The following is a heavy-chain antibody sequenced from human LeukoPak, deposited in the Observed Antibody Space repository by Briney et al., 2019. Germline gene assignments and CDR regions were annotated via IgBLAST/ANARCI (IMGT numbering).Heavy chain of an antibody. CDR3: ARGPEYWLPDYYYYGMDV. Sequence: SETLSLTCTVSGGSISSGGYYWSWIRQHPGKGLEWIGYIYYSGSTYYNPSLKSRVTISVDTSKNQFPLKLSSVTAADTAVYYCARGPEYWLPDYYYYGMDVWGQGTTVTVSS. CDR1: GGSISSGGYY. D-gene: IGHD2/OR15-2a*01. CDR2: IYYSGST. V-gene: IGHV4-31*03. J-gene: IGHJ6*02.